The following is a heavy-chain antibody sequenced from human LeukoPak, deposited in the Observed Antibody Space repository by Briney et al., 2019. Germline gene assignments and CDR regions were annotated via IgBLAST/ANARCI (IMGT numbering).Heavy chain of an antibody. CDR3: SRGLDSRKLGY. Sequence: PSDTLSLTCTVSGASFNSDDQYWNWIRQSPGKGVEWIGSIHPSGMLYNNPSLESRVTMSRDASKDQFSLNLNSVTAADTAVYFCSRGLDSRKLGYWGQGILVTVSS. J-gene: IGHJ4*02. CDR2: IHPSGML. V-gene: IGHV4-31*03. D-gene: IGHD3-22*01. CDR1: GASFNSDDQY.